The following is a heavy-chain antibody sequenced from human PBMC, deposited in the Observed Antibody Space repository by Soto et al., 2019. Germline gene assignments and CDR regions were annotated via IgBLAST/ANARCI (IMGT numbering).Heavy chain of an antibody. CDR1: GITFSSYW. V-gene: IGHV3-74*01. J-gene: IGHJ4*02. D-gene: IGHD2-2*01. CDR2: INSDASIT. CDR3: ASDDARGLQN. Sequence: GGSLRLSCAVSGITFSSYWMHWIRQTPGKGLVWVSHINSDASITNYADSVKGRFTISRDNARNTLYLQMNSLRVEDTAIYYCASDDARGLQNWGQGTLVTVSS.